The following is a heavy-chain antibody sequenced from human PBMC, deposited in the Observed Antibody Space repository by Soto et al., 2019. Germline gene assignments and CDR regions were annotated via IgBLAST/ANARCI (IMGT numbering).Heavy chain of an antibody. J-gene: IGHJ4*02. CDR2: IRSKANS. D-gene: IGHD3-9*01. CDR3: AKDADNYDILTGYIIGH. Sequence: GGSLRLSCAASGFTFSGSAMHWVRQASGKGLEWVACIRSKANSYADSVKGRFTISRDNSKNTLYLQMNSLRAEDTAVYYCAKDADNYDILTGYIIGHWGQGTLVTVSS. V-gene: IGHV3-23*01. CDR1: GFTFSGSA.